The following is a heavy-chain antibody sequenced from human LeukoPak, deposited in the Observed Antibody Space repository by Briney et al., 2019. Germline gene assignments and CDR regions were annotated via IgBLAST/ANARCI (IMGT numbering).Heavy chain of an antibody. D-gene: IGHD6-19*01. CDR2: ISTSSSYI. CDR3: AKEEAPPEYIAVAGFCWFDP. V-gene: IGHV3-21*04. J-gene: IGHJ5*02. Sequence: KPGGSLRLSCTASGFTFSSYSMNWVRQAPGKGLEWVSSISTSSSYIYYADSVKGRFTISRGNSKSTLYLQMNSLRAEDTAVYYCAKEEAPPEYIAVAGFCWFDPWGQGTLVTVSS. CDR1: GFTFSSYS.